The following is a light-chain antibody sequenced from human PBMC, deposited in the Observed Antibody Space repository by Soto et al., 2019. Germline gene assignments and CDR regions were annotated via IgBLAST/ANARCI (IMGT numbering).Light chain of an antibody. V-gene: IGLV2-14*01. CDR3: TSYTSSSTLL. J-gene: IGLJ3*02. CDR1: SSDVGGYNY. CDR2: EVS. Sequence: QSVLTQPASVSGSPGQSITISCTGTSSDVGGYNYVSWYQQHPGKAPKLIIYEVSYRPSGISYRVSGSKSGNTASLTISGLRAEDEDDYYCTSYTSSSTLLFGGGTKLTVL.